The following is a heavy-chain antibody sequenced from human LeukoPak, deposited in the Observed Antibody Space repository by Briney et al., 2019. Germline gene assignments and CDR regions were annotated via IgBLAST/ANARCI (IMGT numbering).Heavy chain of an antibody. V-gene: IGHV3-23*01. J-gene: IGHJ4*02. CDR3: ARAAMVRGVDYFDS. CDR1: GFTFSSYS. D-gene: IGHD3-10*01. Sequence: GGSLRLSCAASGFTFSSYSMTWVRQAPGKGLEWVSVISCSGGATYYADSVKGRFTISRDNSKNTLCLQMNSLRAEDTAVYYCARAAMVRGVDYFDSWGQGTLVTVSS. CDR2: ISCSGGAT.